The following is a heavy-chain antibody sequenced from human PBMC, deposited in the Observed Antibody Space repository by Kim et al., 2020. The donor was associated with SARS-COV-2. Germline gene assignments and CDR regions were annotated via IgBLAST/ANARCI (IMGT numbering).Heavy chain of an antibody. D-gene: IGHD3-22*01. CDR1: GFTFSDYY. J-gene: IGHJ6*02. V-gene: IGHV3-11*05. Sequence: GGSLRLSCAASGFTFSDYYMSWIRQAPGKGLEWVSYISSSSSYTNYADSVKGRFTISRDNAKNSLYLQMNSLRAEDTAVYYCARDHSTYYYDSSGYYRALTPEYDCYDVDVWGRGTTVTVSS. CDR3: ARDHSTYYYDSSGYYRALTPEYDCYDVDV. CDR2: ISSSSSYT.